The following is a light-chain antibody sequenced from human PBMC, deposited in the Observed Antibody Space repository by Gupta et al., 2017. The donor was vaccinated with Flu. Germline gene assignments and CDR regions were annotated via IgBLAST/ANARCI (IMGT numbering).Light chain of an antibody. CDR1: TGAVTSGYF. Sequence: QTVVTQEPSLTVSPGGTVTLTCASSTGAVTSGYFPNWFQQKTGQAPRALIYRTNNKHSWTPARFSGSLLGGKAALTLSGVQPEDEAEYFCLLFYGGVHVFGGGTKLTVL. V-gene: IGLV7-43*01. J-gene: IGLJ2*01. CDR2: RTN. CDR3: LLFYGGVHV.